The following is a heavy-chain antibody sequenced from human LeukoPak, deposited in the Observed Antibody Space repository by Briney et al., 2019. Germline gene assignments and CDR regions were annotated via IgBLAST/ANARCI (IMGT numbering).Heavy chain of an antibody. V-gene: IGHV3-7*01. J-gene: IGHJ4*01. D-gene: IGHD6-19*01. CDR3: ARVKYSSGWQGFDY. CDR2: IKQDGSEK. CDR1: GFTFSSYW. Sequence: GGSLRLSCAASGFTFSSYWMSWVRQAPGKGLEWVANIKQDGSEKYYVDSVKGRFTISRDNAKNSLYLQMNSLRAEDTAVYYCARVKYSSGWQGFDYWXXGXXVTXSS.